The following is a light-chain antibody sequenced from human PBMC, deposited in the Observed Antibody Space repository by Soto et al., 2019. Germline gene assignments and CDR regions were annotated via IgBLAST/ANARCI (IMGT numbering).Light chain of an antibody. V-gene: IGLV2-8*01. CDR1: SNDVGRYNY. J-gene: IGLJ1*01. CDR2: EVT. CDR3: SSYAGNNTLGV. Sequence: QSALTQPPSASGSPGQSVTVSCTGTSNDVGRYNYVSWYQQHPGKVPKLIIYEVTKRPSGVPNRLSGSKSGTTASLTVSGLHAEDDADYYCSSYAGNNTLGVFGTGNMGAV.